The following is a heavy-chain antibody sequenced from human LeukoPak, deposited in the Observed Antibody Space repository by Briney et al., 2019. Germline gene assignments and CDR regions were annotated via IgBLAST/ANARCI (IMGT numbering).Heavy chain of an antibody. CDR2: ISSTRSYI. V-gene: IGHV3-21*01. Sequence: PGGSLRLSCAASGFPFSSYTMNWVRQAPGKGLEWVSCISSTRSYIYYADSVKGRFTISRDNAKNLLYLQMNSLRAEDTAVYYCARGLYSSSSLPGDLDYWGQGTLVTVSS. CDR3: ARGLYSSSSLPGDLDY. J-gene: IGHJ4*02. D-gene: IGHD6-6*01. CDR1: GFPFSSYT.